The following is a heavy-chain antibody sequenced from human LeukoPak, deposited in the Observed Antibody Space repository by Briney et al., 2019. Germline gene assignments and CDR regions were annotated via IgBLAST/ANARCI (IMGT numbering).Heavy chain of an antibody. CDR3: ARSPYYYDSSGYFFDY. CDR1: GGSISSGGYY. J-gene: IGHJ4*02. Sequence: PSETLSFTCTVSGGSISSGGYYWSWIRQHPGKGLVWIGYIYYSGSTYYNPSLKSRVTISVDTSKNQFSLKLSSVTAADTVVYYCARSPYYYDSSGYFFDYWGQGTLVTVSS. D-gene: IGHD3-22*01. CDR2: IYYSGST. V-gene: IGHV4-31*03.